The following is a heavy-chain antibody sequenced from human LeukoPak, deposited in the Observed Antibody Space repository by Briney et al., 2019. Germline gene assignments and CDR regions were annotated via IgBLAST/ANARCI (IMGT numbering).Heavy chain of an antibody. D-gene: IGHD3-10*01. V-gene: IGHV3-30*01. CDR2: ISYDGSNK. Sequence: TGGSLRLSCAASGFTFSSYAVHWVRQAPGKGLEWVAVISYDGSNKYYADSVKGRFTISRDNSKNTLYLQMNSLRAEDTAVYYCARDLIGGSTDYWGQGTLVTVSS. CDR1: GFTFSSYA. CDR3: ARDLIGGSTDY. J-gene: IGHJ4*02.